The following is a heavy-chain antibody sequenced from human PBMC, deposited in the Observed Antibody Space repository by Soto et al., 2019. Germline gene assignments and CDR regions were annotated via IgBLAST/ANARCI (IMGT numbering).Heavy chain of an antibody. CDR3: GRHYGGATPGIDY. D-gene: IGHD1-26*01. J-gene: IGHJ4*01. CDR1: GSTLTYYW. CDR2: TYPFYSDT. Sequence: SLNTSFAGTGSTLTYYWLRSVRQLPGKGLEWMGVTYPFYSDTRYSPSFQGRVTISAVQSTNTAYLELSRLQASDTAIYYWGRHYGGATPGIDYWGQGSLVTTSS. V-gene: IGHV5-51*01.